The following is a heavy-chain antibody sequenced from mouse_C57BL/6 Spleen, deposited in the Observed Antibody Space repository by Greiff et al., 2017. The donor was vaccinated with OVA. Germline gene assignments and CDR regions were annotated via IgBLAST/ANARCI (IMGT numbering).Heavy chain of an antibody. CDR1: GYTFTSYW. CDR2: IYPSDSET. D-gene: IGHD1-1*01. Sequence: VQLQQPGAELVRPGSSVKLSCKASGYTFTSYWMDWVKQRPGQGLEWIGNIYPSDSETHYNQKFKDKATLTVDKTSSTAYMQLSSLTSEDSAVYYCARDYEGAMDYWGQGTSDTVSS. J-gene: IGHJ4*01. V-gene: IGHV1-61*01. CDR3: ARDYEGAMDY.